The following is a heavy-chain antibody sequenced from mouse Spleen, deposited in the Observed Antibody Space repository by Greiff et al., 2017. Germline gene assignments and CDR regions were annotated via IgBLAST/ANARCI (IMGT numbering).Heavy chain of an antibody. CDR1: GFSLTSYG. V-gene: IGHV2-6-2*01. J-gene: IGHJ4*01. CDR3: ARKGLGEEAMDY. CDR2: IWSDGST. Sequence: VKLMESGPDLVAPSQSLSITCTVSGFSLTSYGVHWVRQPPGKGLEWLVVIWSDGSTTYNSALKSRLSISKDNSKSQVFLKMNSLQTDDTAMYFCARKGLGEEAMDYWGQGTSGTVSS. D-gene: IGHD3-3*01.